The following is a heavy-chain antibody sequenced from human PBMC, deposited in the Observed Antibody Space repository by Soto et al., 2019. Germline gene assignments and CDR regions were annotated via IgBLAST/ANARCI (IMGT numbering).Heavy chain of an antibody. V-gene: IGHV4-34*01. Sequence: PSETLSLTCAVYGGSFSGYYWSWIRQPPGKGLEWIGEINHSGSTTYNPSLKSRVIISVDTSKNQFSLKLSSVTAADTAVYYCARRVNDIAARPVHGLGRGYYFDYWGQGTLVTVSS. J-gene: IGHJ4*02. CDR1: GGSFSGYY. CDR2: INHSGST. CDR3: ARRVNDIAARPVHGLGRGYYFDY. D-gene: IGHD6-6*01.